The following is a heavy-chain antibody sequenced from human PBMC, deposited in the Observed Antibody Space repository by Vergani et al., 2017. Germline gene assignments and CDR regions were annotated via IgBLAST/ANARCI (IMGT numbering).Heavy chain of an antibody. Sequence: EVQLVESGGGLVQPGGSLRLSCAASGFTFSSYWMSWVRQAPGKGLEWVANIKQDGSEKYYVDSVKGRFTISRDNSKNTLYLQMNSLRAEDTAVYYCARGDNSSGWSYYFDYWGQGTLVTVSS. CDR3: ARGDNSSGWSYYFDY. CDR2: IKQDGSEK. D-gene: IGHD6-19*01. V-gene: IGHV3-7*01. J-gene: IGHJ4*02. CDR1: GFTFSSYW.